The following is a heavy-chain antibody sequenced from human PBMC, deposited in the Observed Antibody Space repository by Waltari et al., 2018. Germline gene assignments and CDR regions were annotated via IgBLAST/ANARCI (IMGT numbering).Heavy chain of an antibody. Sequence: EVQLVESGGGLVQTGGSLRLACAASGMTFTPDSMNWVRQAPGKGLEWISYVSGDSGYIYYADSVRGRFTISRDNAQNSMYLQMNNLRADDTAVYYCAGIRRGFWFFDLWGRGTLVTVSS. CDR2: VSGDSGYI. J-gene: IGHJ2*01. V-gene: IGHV3-48*04. CDR3: AGIRRGFWFFDL. D-gene: IGHD3-10*01. CDR1: GMTFTPDS.